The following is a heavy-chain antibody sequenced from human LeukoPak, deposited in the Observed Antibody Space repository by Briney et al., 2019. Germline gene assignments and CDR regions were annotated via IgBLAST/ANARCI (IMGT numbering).Heavy chain of an antibody. CDR1: GFTFSSYA. CDR2: ISGSGGST. V-gene: IGHV3-23*01. J-gene: IGHJ4*02. Sequence: GRSLRLSCAASGFTFSSYAMSWVRQAPGKWLEWVSAISGSGGSTYYADSVKGRFTISRDNSKNTLYLQMNSLRAEDTAVYYCAKDLDLIPYNTYYDILTGYHFDYWGQGTLVTVSS. D-gene: IGHD3-9*01. CDR3: AKDLDLIPYNTYYDILTGYHFDY.